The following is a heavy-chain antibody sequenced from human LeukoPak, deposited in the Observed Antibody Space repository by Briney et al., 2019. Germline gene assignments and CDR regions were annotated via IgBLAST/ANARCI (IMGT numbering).Heavy chain of an antibody. CDR2: IYYSGST. CDR3: ARARQPYYYYGMDV. V-gene: IGHV4-59*01. J-gene: IGHJ6*02. CDR1: SDSISSYY. Sequence: SETLSLTCTVSSDSISSYYWSWIRQPPGKGLEWIGYIYYSGSTNYNPSLKSRVTISVDTSKNQFSLKLSSVTAADTAVYYCARARQPYYYYGMDVWGQGTTVTVSS. D-gene: IGHD5-18*01.